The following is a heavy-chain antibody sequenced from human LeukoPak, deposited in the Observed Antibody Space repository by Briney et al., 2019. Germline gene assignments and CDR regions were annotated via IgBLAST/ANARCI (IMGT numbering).Heavy chain of an antibody. D-gene: IGHD2-2*01. CDR1: GYTFTSYG. V-gene: IGHV1-18*01. Sequence: GASVKVSCKASGYTFTSYGISWVRQAPGQGLEWMGWISAYNGNTNYAQKLQGRVTMTTDTSTSTAYMELRSLRSDDTAVYYCAREDCSSTSCSYFDYWAREPWSPSPQ. CDR3: AREDCSSTSCSYFDY. J-gene: IGHJ4*02. CDR2: ISAYNGNT.